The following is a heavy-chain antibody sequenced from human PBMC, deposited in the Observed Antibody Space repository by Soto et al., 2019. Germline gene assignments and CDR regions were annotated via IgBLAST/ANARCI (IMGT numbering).Heavy chain of an antibody. V-gene: IGHV4-61*01. CDR2: IYYSGST. CDR3: ARGHYYGMDV. Sequence: QVQLQESGPGLVTPTETLSLTCTVSGGSVSSGSYYWSWIRQPPGKGLEWIGYIYYSGSTNYNPSLKSRVTISVDTSKNQFSLKLSSVTDAHTAVYYCARGHYYGMDVWGQGTTVTVSS. J-gene: IGHJ6*02. CDR1: GGSVSSGSYY.